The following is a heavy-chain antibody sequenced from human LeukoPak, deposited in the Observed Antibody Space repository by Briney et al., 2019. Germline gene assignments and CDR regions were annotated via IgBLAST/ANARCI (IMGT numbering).Heavy chain of an antibody. J-gene: IGHJ6*03. V-gene: IGHV4-4*09. CDR3: ARLGQDTAMVTDPYYYYYMDV. D-gene: IGHD5-18*01. CDR1: GGSISSYY. Sequence: SETLSLTCTVSGGSISSYYWSWIRQPPGKGLEWIGYIYTSGSTNYNPSLKSRVTISVDTSKNQFSLKLSSVAAPDTAVYYCARLGQDTAMVTDPYYYYYMDVWGKGTTVTVSS. CDR2: IYTSGST.